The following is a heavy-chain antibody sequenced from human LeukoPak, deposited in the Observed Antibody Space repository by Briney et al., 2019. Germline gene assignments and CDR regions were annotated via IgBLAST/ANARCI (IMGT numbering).Heavy chain of an antibody. CDR1: GFAFSNYW. CDR2: INTHGSST. Sequence: GGSLRLSCAASGFAFSNYWLHWVRQAPGKGLVWVARINTHGSSTNYADSVKGRFTISRDNAKNTLYLQMTSLSAEDAAVYYALAGYYYYYMDVWGKGTTVTVSS. V-gene: IGHV3-74*01. J-gene: IGHJ6*03. CDR3: LAGYYYYYMDV. D-gene: IGHD6-13*01.